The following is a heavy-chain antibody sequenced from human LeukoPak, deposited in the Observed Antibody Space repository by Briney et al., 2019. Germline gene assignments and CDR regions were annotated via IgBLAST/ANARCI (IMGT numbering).Heavy chain of an antibody. V-gene: IGHV4-4*02. D-gene: IGHD4-17*01. J-gene: IGHJ5*02. CDR3: ARGSPPDYGDYFDNWFDP. CDR2: IYHSGST. CDR1: GGSISSSNW. Sequence: SETLSLTCTVSGGSISSSNWWSWVRQPPGKGLEWIGEIYHSGSTNYNPSLKSRVTISVDKSKNQFSLKLSSVTAADTAVYYCARGSPPDYGDYFDNWFDPWGQGTLVTVS.